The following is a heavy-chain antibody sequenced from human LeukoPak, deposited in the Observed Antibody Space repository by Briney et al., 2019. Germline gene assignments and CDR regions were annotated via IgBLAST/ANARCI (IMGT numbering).Heavy chain of an antibody. Sequence: GESLKISCKGSGYSFTSYWIGWVRQMPGKGLEWMGRIDPSDSYTNYSPSFQGHVTISADKSISTAYLQWSSLKASDTAMYYCASGETYSSSRDGMDVWGQGTTVTVSS. V-gene: IGHV5-10-1*01. CDR2: IDPSDSYT. CDR3: ASGETYSSSRDGMDV. J-gene: IGHJ6*02. CDR1: GYSFTSYW. D-gene: IGHD6-13*01.